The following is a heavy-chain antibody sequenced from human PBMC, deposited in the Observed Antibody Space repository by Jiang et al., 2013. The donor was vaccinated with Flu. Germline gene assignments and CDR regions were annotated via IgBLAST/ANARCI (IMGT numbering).Heavy chain of an antibody. CDR1: GGSVSGYF. Sequence: GSGLVKPSETLSLTCTVSGGSVSGYFWSWIRQPAGKGLEWIGRMYPSGSTDYTPSLKSRVTMSVDTSKNQLSLKVKSVTAADTAVYYCARDRVGNYDLLTGLLGPYYGMDVWGQGTTVTVSS. J-gene: IGHJ6*02. V-gene: IGHV4-4*07. D-gene: IGHD3-9*01. CDR3: ARDRVGNYDLLTGLLGPYYGMDV. CDR2: MYPSGST.